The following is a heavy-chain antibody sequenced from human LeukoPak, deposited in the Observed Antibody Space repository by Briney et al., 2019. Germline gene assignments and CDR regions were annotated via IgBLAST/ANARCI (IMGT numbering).Heavy chain of an antibody. CDR3: AKTGGWNIFYNYYYMDV. D-gene: IGHD1-1*01. Sequence: GGTLRLSCAASGFTFGRYAMSWVRRAPGKGLEWVSAISNSGSTTYYAGSVQGRFTISGDNDENTVYLQMNSLRAEDTAVYYCAKTGGWNIFYNYYYMDVWGEGTTVTVSS. CDR1: GFTFGRYA. J-gene: IGHJ6*03. V-gene: IGHV3-23*01. CDR2: ISNSGSTT.